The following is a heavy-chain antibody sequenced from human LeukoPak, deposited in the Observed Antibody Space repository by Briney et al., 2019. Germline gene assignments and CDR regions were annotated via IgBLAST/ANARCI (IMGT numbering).Heavy chain of an antibody. CDR1: GYTFTSYG. J-gene: IGHJ6*02. D-gene: IGHD3-10*01. CDR2: ISAYNGNT. V-gene: IGHV1-18*01. CDR3: ARDGPGELLESYYYGMDV. Sequence: GASVKVSCKASGYTFTSYGISWVRQAPGQGLEWMGWISAYNGNTNYAQKLQGRVTMTTDTSTCTAYMELRSLRSDDTAVYYCARDGPGELLESYYYGMDVWGQGTTVTVSS.